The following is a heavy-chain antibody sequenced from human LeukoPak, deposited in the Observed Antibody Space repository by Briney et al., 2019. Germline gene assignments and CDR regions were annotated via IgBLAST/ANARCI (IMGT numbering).Heavy chain of an antibody. V-gene: IGHV3-23*01. CDR2: ISGSGDGT. J-gene: IGHJ3*02. CDR1: GFTFSNYG. Sequence: GGSLRLSCAASGFTFSNYGLSWVRQAPGKGLEWVSAISGSGDGTYYADSVKGRFTISRDNPKNTLYLQMNSLRAEDTAVYYCAKPPYYYDSSTYYGAFDMWGQGTMVTVSS. D-gene: IGHD3-22*01. CDR3: AKPPYYYDSSTYYGAFDM.